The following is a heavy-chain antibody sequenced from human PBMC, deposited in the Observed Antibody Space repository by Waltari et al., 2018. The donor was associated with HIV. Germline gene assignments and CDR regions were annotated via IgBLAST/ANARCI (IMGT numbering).Heavy chain of an antibody. V-gene: IGHV3-33*01. CDR2: IVFDGRNE. Sequence: QVQLVESGGGVVQPGRSLRLSCAASGFSMSTYGMHWVRQAPGKGLEWVALIVFDGRNEYYSDSVKGRLIISRDNSKSTLYLQMNSLRVEDTAVYFCARDQDYMGRLSYFDLWGRGTLVTVSS. J-gene: IGHJ2*01. D-gene: IGHD4-4*01. CDR3: ARDQDYMGRLSYFDL. CDR1: GFSMSTYG.